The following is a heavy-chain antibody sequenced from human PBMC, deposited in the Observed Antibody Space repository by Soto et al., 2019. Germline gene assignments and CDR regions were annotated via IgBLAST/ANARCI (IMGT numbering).Heavy chain of an antibody. Sequence: SLRLSCAASGFIFSDHHMDWVRQAPGKGLEWVGRARNKAHSYTTAYAASVKGRFTISRDDSKNSLSLQMNSLKSEDTAVYFCARLMGTSFDLWGQGTLVTGSS. J-gene: IGHJ4*02. CDR3: ARLMGTSFDL. CDR1: GFIFSDHH. CDR2: ARNKAHSYTT. V-gene: IGHV3-72*01. D-gene: IGHD2-8*01.